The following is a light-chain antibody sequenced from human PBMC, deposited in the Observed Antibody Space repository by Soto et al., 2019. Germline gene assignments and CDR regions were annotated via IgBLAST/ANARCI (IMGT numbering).Light chain of an antibody. J-gene: IGKJ2*01. V-gene: IGKV1-6*01. Sequence: AIQMTQSPSSLSASVGDRVTITCRASQGIRNDLGWYQQRPGKAPKLLIFAASSLQSGVPSRFSGSGSGTDFTLTISSLQPEDFATYYCLQDYNYPYTFGQGTKLEIK. CDR1: QGIRND. CDR3: LQDYNYPYT. CDR2: AAS.